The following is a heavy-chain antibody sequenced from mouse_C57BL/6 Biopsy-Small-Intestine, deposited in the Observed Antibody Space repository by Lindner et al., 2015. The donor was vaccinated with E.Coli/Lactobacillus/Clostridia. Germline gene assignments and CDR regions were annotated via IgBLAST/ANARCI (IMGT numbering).Heavy chain of an antibody. CDR3: ARTALSGDSHYGMDV. D-gene: IGHD1-1*01. CDR1: VTLFLTMV. J-gene: IGHJ1*01. CDR2: IGPYNTDP. V-gene: IGHV1-14*01. Sequence: SVKVSARLLVTLFLTMVSTWVRQAPGQGLEWMGWIGPYNTDPKYAQKLQGRVTMTTDTSATTAYMELSSLRSEDTAVYYCARTALSGDSHYGMDVWGQGTTVTVSS.